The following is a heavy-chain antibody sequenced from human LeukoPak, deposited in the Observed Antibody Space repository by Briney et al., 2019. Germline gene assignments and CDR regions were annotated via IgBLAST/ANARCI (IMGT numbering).Heavy chain of an antibody. D-gene: IGHD3-22*01. Sequence: GGSLRLSCAASGFTFGSYGMHWVRQAPGKGLEWVAFIRYDGSNKYYADSVKGRFTISRDNSKNTLYLQMNSLRAEDTAVYYCANYYDSGGWYYYMDVWGKGTTVTISS. CDR2: IRYDGSNK. CDR3: ANYYDSGGWYYYMDV. V-gene: IGHV3-30*02. J-gene: IGHJ6*03. CDR1: GFTFGSYG.